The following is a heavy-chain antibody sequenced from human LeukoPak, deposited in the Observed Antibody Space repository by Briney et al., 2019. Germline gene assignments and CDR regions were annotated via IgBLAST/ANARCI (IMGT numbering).Heavy chain of an antibody. CDR2: ISGSGGST. J-gene: IGHJ3*02. D-gene: IGHD3-3*01. CDR1: GFTFSSYA. Sequence: GGSLRLSCAASGFTFSSYAMSWVRRAPGKGLEWVSAISGSGGSTYYADSVKGRFTISRDNSKNTLFLQMNNLRAEDTAVYYCAKDRDFWSGFDAFDIWGQGTMVTVSS. CDR3: AKDRDFWSGFDAFDI. V-gene: IGHV3-23*01.